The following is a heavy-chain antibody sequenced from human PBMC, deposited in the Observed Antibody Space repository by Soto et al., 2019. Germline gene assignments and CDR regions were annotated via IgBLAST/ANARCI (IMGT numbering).Heavy chain of an antibody. V-gene: IGHV3-33*01. J-gene: IGHJ6*02. CDR3: ASGCSGGSCYHYYYYYYGMDV. Sequence: LRLSCAASGFTFSSYGMHWVRQAPGKGLDWVAVIWYDGSNKYYADSVKGRFTISRDNSKNTLYLQMNSLRAEDTAVYYCASGCSGGSCYHYYYYYYGMDVWGQGTTLTVSS. D-gene: IGHD2-15*01. CDR1: GFTFSSYG. CDR2: IWYDGSNK.